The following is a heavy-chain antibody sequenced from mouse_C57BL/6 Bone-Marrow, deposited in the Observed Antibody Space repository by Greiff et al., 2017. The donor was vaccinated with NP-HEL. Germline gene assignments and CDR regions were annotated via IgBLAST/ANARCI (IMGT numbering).Heavy chain of an antibody. CDR2: ISYSGST. V-gene: IGHV3-1*01. J-gene: IGHJ2*01. CDR3: AREVYYYGSSLYYFDY. Sequence: EVQLVESGPGMVKPSQSLSLTCTVTGYSITSGYDWHWIRHFPGNKLEWMGYISYSGSTNYNPSLKSRISITHDTSKNHFFLKLNSVTTEDTATYYCAREVYYYGSSLYYFDYWGQGTTLTVSS. D-gene: IGHD1-1*01. CDR1: GYSITSGYD.